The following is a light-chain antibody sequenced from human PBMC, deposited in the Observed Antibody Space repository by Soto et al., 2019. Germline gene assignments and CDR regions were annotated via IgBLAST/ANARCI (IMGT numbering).Light chain of an antibody. CDR2: GAS. CDR3: QQYSKSPWK. J-gene: IGKJ1*01. CDR1: QDFRSNY. Sequence: NVLTKSPGTLSFSPGETATLFCRASQDFRSNYIAWYQHKPGQAHRLLIHGASTRATGIPDRFSGGGSGTDLSLTISRLEPEDSAIYYCQQYSKSPWKFGQGTKVEI. V-gene: IGKV3-20*01.